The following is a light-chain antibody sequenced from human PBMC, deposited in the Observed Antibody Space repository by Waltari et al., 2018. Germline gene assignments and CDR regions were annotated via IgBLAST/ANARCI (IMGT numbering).Light chain of an antibody. CDR2: GAS. CDR1: QSRGKNY. J-gene: IGKJ2*01. Sequence: IVLTQSPGPLSLSPGDRASLFCKASQSRGKNYLAWYQHKPGQAPRLLIYGASSRAAGIPDRFSGSGFGTDFTLTSSRLEPEDFALYYCQQYASSVLYTFGQGTKLEIK. CDR3: QQYASSVLYT. V-gene: IGKV3-20*01.